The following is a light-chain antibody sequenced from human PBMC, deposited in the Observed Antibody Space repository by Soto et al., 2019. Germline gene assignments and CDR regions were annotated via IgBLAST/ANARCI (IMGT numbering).Light chain of an antibody. J-gene: IGKJ1*01. V-gene: IGKV1-5*01. CDR1: QSVGTW. CDR2: GAS. Sequence: DIQMTQSPSTLSASVVGRVTITFRASQSVGTWVAWYQQKPGKAPKLLIYGASNLESGVPSRFSGSGSGTEFTLTITTLQPDDFATXXXXXXXXXXXSFGPGTKVDIK. CDR3: XXXXXXXXS.